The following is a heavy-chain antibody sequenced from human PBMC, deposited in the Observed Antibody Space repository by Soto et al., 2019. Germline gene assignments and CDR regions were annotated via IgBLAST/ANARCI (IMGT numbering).Heavy chain of an antibody. Sequence: EVLLVDSGGGLVQAGGSLRLSCAASGFPFSFYSMNWVRQAPGKGLEWVSYIGSGGRTIYYADSVKGRFTISRDNAKNSLYLQMSSLRAEDTAVYYCARGHGSGWAYGMDVWGQGTTVTVSS. J-gene: IGHJ6*02. CDR2: IGSGGRTI. V-gene: IGHV3-48*01. D-gene: IGHD6-19*01. CDR3: ARGHGSGWAYGMDV. CDR1: GFPFSFYS.